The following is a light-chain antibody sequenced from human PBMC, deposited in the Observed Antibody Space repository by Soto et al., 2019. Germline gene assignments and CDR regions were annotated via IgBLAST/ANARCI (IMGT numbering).Light chain of an antibody. CDR1: SSDVGGYNY. CDR2: EVS. Sequence: QSALTQPASVSGSPGQSITISCTGTSSDVGGYNYVSWYQQHPGKAPKLMIYEVSNRPSGVSNRFSGSTSGNTASLTISGLQAEDEADYYCSSYTSSSTLENVFGTGTKLTVL. CDR3: SSYTSSSTLENV. V-gene: IGLV2-14*01. J-gene: IGLJ1*01.